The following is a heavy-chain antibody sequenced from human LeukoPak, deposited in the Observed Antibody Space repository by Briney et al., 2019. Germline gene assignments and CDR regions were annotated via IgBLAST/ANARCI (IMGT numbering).Heavy chain of an antibody. D-gene: IGHD2-2*01. CDR3: AKDHPIVIVPAAPDY. Sequence: GGSLRLSCAASGFTFSSYGMHWVRQAPGKGLEWVAFIRYDGSNKYYADSVKGRFTISRDNSKNTLYLQMNSLRAEDTAVYYCAKDHPIVIVPAAPDYWGQGTLVTVSS. CDR2: IRYDGSNK. J-gene: IGHJ4*02. CDR1: GFTFSSYG. V-gene: IGHV3-30*02.